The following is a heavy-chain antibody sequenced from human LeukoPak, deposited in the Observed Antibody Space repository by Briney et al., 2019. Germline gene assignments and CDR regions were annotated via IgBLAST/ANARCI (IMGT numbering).Heavy chain of an antibody. J-gene: IGHJ3*02. V-gene: IGHV4-39*07. CDR3: ARASGYSDAFDI. CDR1: GGSIRSSYYY. CDR2: IYDSGST. Sequence: SETLSLTCTVSGGSIRSSYYYWGWIRQPPGKGLEWIGSIYDSGSTYYNPSLKSRVTISVDTSKNQFSLKLSSVTAADTAVYYCARASGYSDAFDIWGQGTMVTVSS. D-gene: IGHD6-13*01.